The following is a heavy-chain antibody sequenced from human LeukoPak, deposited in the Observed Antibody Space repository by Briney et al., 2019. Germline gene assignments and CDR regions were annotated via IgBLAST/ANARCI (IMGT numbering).Heavy chain of an antibody. Sequence: GGSLRLSCAASGFTFSRDWMHWVRQALGKGPVWVSRISDDGSITTYADSVKGRFTISRDNAKSTMFLQMNSLRAEDTAVYFCARRYYETNVYDRHFDHWGQGILVTVSS. J-gene: IGHJ4*02. CDR3: ARRYYETNVYDRHFDH. V-gene: IGHV3-74*03. CDR2: ISDDGSIT. CDR1: GFTFSRDW. D-gene: IGHD3-22*01.